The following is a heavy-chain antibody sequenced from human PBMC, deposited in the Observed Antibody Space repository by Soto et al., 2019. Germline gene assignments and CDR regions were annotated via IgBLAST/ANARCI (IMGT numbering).Heavy chain of an antibody. V-gene: IGHV1-2*06. CDR2: MNLDTGGT. Sequence: QVQLVQSGAEVKKPGASVRVSCEASGYRFTAYYIHWVRQAPGQGLEWMGRMNLDTGGTTYAQKFQGRVTMTRDTSISTAYMEVSSLKSDDTAMYYCARDGNFAFHGYSFAFDFWGQGTLVTVSS. CDR1: GYRFTAYY. D-gene: IGHD5-18*01. CDR3: ARDGNFAFHGYSFAFDF. J-gene: IGHJ4*02.